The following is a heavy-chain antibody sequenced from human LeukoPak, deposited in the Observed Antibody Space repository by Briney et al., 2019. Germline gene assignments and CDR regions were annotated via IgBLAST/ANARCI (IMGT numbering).Heavy chain of an antibody. J-gene: IGHJ4*02. Sequence: SETLSLTCAVSGGSISSSNWWSWVRQPPGKGLEFIGEIFHSGSTNYNPSLKSRVTLSVDKSKNQFSLKLTSVTAADTAVYYCATTFIWAFDYWGQGTLVTVSS. CDR2: IFHSGST. CDR3: ATTFIWAFDY. V-gene: IGHV4-4*02. D-gene: IGHD1-1*01. CDR1: GGSISSSNW.